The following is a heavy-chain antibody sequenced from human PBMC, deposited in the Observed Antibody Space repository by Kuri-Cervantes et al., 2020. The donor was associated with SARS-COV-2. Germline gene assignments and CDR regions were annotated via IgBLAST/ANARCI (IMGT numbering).Heavy chain of an antibody. CDR2: IYSGGSST. J-gene: IGHJ4*02. CDR3: AKGGLDSGWGY. D-gene: IGHD6-19*01. Sequence: GESLKISCAASGFTFSSYAMSWVRQAPGKGLEWVSVIYSGGSSTYYADSVKGRFTISRDNSKNTLCLQMNSLRAEDTAVYYCAKGGLDSGWGYWGQGTLVTVSS. V-gene: IGHV3-23*03. CDR1: GFTFSSYA.